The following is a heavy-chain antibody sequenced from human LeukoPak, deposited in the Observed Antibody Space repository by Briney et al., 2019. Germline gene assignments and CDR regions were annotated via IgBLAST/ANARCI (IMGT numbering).Heavy chain of an antibody. CDR1: GFTFSSYG. D-gene: IGHD3-9*01. Sequence: PGGSLRLSCAASGFTFSSYGMHWVRQAPGKGLEWVAVIWYDGSNKYYADSVKGRFTISRDNSKNTLYLQMNSLRAEDTAVYYCARDGRRYYDILTGYLAYWGQGTLVTVSS. J-gene: IGHJ4*02. CDR3: ARDGRRYYDILTGYLAY. CDR2: IWYDGSNK. V-gene: IGHV3-33*01.